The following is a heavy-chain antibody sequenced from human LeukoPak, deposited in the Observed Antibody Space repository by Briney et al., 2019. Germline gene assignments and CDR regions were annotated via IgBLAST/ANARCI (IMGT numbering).Heavy chain of an antibody. D-gene: IGHD5-18*01. V-gene: IGHV3-21*04. J-gene: IGHJ3*02. CDR2: ITSSSSYI. CDR1: GFTFSTYN. CDR3: ASSQLWLSAFDI. Sequence: GGSLRLSCAASGFTFSTYNMNWVRQAPGKGLEWVSSITSSSSYIYYADSVKGRFTISRDNSKNTLYLQMNSLRAEDTAVYYCASSQLWLSAFDIWGQGTMVTVSS.